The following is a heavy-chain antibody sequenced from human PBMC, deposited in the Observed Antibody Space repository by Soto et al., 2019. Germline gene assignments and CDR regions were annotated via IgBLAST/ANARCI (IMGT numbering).Heavy chain of an antibody. D-gene: IGHD3-10*01. CDR1: GFTVSNNY. CDR3: AAERGGGGY. V-gene: IGHV3-53*01. J-gene: IGHJ4*02. CDR2: IYSGGYT. Sequence: EVQLVESGGGLIQPGGSLRLSCAVSGFTVSNNYMSWVRQAPGKGLEGVSVIYSGGYTAYGDSVKGRFTISRDNSKNTLYLQKSTRGAGVMALCYWAAERGGGGYWGQGTLVTVSS.